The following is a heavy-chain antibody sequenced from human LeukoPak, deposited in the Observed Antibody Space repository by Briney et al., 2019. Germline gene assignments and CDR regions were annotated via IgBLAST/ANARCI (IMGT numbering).Heavy chain of an antibody. CDR1: GFTVSSNY. D-gene: IGHD5-18*01. CDR3: ARGIAGGYSYGLDY. CDR2: IYSAGST. J-gene: IGHJ4*02. Sequence: GGSLRLSCAASGFTVSSNYMSWVRQAPGKGLEWVSVIYSAGSTYYADSVKGRFTISRDNSKNTLYLQMNSLRAEDTAVYYCARGIAGGYSYGLDYWGRGTLVTVSS. V-gene: IGHV3-66*02.